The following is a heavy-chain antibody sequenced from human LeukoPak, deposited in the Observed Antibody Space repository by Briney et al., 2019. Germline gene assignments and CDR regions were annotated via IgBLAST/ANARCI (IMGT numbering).Heavy chain of an antibody. J-gene: IGHJ4*02. CDR1: GFTFSAFW. CDR3: ARTYTGAWFDY. Sequence: GGSLRLSCAASGFTFSAFWMHWVRQVPGKGLVWISRTNGDGSDTTYADSVKGRFTISRDNAKSRLYLQMNSLRAEDTAVYFCARTYTGAWFDYWGQGALVTVSS. V-gene: IGHV3-74*01. CDR2: TNGDGSDT. D-gene: IGHD1-14*01.